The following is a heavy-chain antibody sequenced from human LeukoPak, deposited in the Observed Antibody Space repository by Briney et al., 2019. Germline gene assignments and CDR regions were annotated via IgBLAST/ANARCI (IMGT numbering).Heavy chain of an antibody. CDR3: ARGQSSVVTDIPYYFDY. D-gene: IGHD2-21*02. Sequence: PSETLSLTCAVYGGSFSGYYWSWIRQPPGKGLEWIGEINHSGSTNYNPSLKSRVTTSVDTSKKQFSLKLRSVTAADTAVYYCARGQSSVVTDIPYYFDYWGRGTLVTVSS. CDR1: GGSFSGYY. V-gene: IGHV4-34*01. J-gene: IGHJ4*02. CDR2: INHSGST.